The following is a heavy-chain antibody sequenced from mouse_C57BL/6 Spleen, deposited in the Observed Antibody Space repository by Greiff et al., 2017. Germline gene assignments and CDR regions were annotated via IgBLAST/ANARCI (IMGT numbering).Heavy chain of an antibody. D-gene: IGHD1-1*01. Sequence: VQLVESGPGLVQPSQSLSITCTVSGFSLTSYGVHWVSQSTGKGLEWLGVIWSGGSTVYNAAFISRPSISKENSKSQVFFKMNSLQADDTAIYYCARETLHYYGSSYDAMDYWGQGTSVTVSS. CDR2: IWSGGST. CDR3: ARETLHYYGSSYDAMDY. J-gene: IGHJ4*01. CDR1: GFSLTSYG. V-gene: IGHV2-2*01.